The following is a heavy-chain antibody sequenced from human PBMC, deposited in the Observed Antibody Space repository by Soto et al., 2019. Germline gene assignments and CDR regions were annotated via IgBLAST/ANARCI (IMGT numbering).Heavy chain of an antibody. D-gene: IGHD2-15*01. Sequence: ASVKGSCKASGYTFTIYAMHWVRQAPGQRLEWMGWINAGNGNTKYSQKFQGRVTITRDTSASTAYMELSSLRSEDTAVYYCARDCGQYPYCSGGSCFDPWGQGTLVTVSS. CDR2: INAGNGNT. V-gene: IGHV1-3*01. CDR3: ARDCGQYPYCSGGSCFDP. J-gene: IGHJ5*02. CDR1: GYTFTIYA.